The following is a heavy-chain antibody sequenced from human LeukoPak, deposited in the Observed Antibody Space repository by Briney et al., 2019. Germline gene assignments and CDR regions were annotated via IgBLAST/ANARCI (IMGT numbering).Heavy chain of an antibody. V-gene: IGHV3-7*02. D-gene: IGHD3-16*01. J-gene: IGHJ4*02. CDR3: TRQLVGEDFDY. CDR1: GFTFSTYW. Sequence: QSGGSLRLSCAASGFTFSTYWMTWVRQAPGKGLEWVANIKQDGSEQYYVDSVKGRFTLSRDNAKNTLYLQMNSLRAEDTAVYYCTRQLVGEDFDYWGQGTLVTVSS. CDR2: IKQDGSEQ.